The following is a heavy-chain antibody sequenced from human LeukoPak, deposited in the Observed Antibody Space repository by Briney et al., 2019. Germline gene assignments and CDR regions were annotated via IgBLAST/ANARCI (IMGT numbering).Heavy chain of an antibody. Sequence: SQTLSLTCAISGDSVSSNSAAWNWIRQSPSRGLEWLGRTYYRSKWYNDYAVSVKSRITINPDTSKNQFSLQLNSVTPEDTAVYYCAKETFFYGSGSSYNAYFDYWGQGILVTVSS. J-gene: IGHJ4*02. D-gene: IGHD3-10*01. CDR3: AKETFFYGSGSSYNAYFDY. CDR1: GDSVSSNSAA. V-gene: IGHV6-1*01. CDR2: TYYRSKWYN.